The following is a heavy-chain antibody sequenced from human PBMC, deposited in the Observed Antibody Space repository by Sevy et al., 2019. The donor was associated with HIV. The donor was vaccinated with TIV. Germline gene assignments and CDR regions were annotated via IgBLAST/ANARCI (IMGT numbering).Heavy chain of an antibody. CDR3: TTVGLRYYSGSSSYQGDWFDP. J-gene: IGHJ5*02. V-gene: IGHV1-24*01. CDR1: GYTLTKLS. CDR2: FAPQYGET. Sequence: ASVKVSCKVSGYTLTKLSIHWVRQAPGKGLEWMGEFAPQYGETFYAQRFQGRLTMTDDTSPDTAFMELSSLTSEDTAIYYCTTVGLRYYSGSSSYQGDWFDPWGQGTLVTVSS. D-gene: IGHD2-15*01.